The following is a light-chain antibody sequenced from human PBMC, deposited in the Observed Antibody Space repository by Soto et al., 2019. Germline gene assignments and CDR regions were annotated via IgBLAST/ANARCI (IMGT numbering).Light chain of an antibody. J-gene: IGLJ3*02. V-gene: IGLV4-69*01. CDR2: LNSDGSH. CDR1: SGHSSYA. Sequence: QPALTQSPSASASLGASVKLTCTLSSGHSSYAIAWHQQQPEKGPRYLMKLNSDGSHSKGDGIPDRFSGSSSGAERYLTISSLQSEDEADYYCQTWGTGIWVFGGGTQLTVL. CDR3: QTWGTGIWV.